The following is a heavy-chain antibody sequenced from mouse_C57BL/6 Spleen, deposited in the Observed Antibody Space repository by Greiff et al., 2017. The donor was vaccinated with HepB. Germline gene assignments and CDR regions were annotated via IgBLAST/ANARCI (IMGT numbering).Heavy chain of an antibody. CDR2: IYPGNSDT. Sequence: EVQLQQSGAELVRPGASVTLSCKTSGYTFTSYWMHWVKQRPGQGLEWIGAIYPGNSDTSYNQKFKGKAKLTAVTSASTAYMELSSLTNEDSAVYYCTSPFYYGNYPWFAYWGQGTLVTVSA. CDR3: TSPFYYGNYPWFAY. CDR1: GYTFTSYW. V-gene: IGHV1-5*01. D-gene: IGHD2-1*01. J-gene: IGHJ3*01.